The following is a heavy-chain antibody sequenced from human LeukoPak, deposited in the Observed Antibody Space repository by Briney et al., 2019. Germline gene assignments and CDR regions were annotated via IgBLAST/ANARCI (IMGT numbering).Heavy chain of an antibody. Sequence: GGSLRLSCAASGFTLSSYAMHWVRQAPGKGLEWVAVISYDGSNKYYADSVKGRFTISRDNSKNTLYLQMNSLRAEDTAVYYCAREPWGKYYFDYWGQGTLVTVSS. CDR1: GFTLSSYA. D-gene: IGHD7-27*01. V-gene: IGHV3-30-3*01. J-gene: IGHJ4*02. CDR3: AREPWGKYYFDY. CDR2: ISYDGSNK.